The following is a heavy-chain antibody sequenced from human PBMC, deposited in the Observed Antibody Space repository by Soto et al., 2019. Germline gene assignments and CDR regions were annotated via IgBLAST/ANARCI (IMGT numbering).Heavy chain of an antibody. J-gene: IGHJ3*02. V-gene: IGHV1-69*01. Sequence: QVQLVQSGAEVKKPGSSVKVSCKASGGTFSSYAISWVRQAPGQGLEWMGGIIPIFGTANYAQKLQGRVTITAGESTDTAYMELSSLRSEDRAVYYGARDWSCRNRGYCSGGSCYNAFHIWGQGTMVTVSS. CDR1: GGTFSSYA. CDR2: IIPIFGTA. D-gene: IGHD2-15*01. CDR3: ARDWSCRNRGYCSGGSCYNAFHI.